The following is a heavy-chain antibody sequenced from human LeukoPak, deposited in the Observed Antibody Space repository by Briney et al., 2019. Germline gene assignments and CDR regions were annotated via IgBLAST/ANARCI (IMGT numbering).Heavy chain of an antibody. J-gene: IGHJ4*02. CDR2: ISGGGHST. CDR3: AKGVSISAAGVDY. D-gene: IGHD6-13*01. V-gene: IGHV3-23*01. CDR1: GFTFSSYA. Sequence: PGGSLRLSCAASGFTFSSYAMAWARQAPGKGLEWVSGISGGGHSTYYADSVKGRFTISRDNSQKTLYLQMNSLRAEDTAVYYCAKGVSISAAGVDYWGQGTLVPVSS.